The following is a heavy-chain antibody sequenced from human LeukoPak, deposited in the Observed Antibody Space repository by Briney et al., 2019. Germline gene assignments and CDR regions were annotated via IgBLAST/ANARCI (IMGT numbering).Heavy chain of an antibody. Sequence: SETLSLTCTVSGGSISSYYWSWIRQPPGKGLEWIGYIYYSGSTNYNPTLKSRVTISVDTSKNQFSLKLSSVTAADTAVYYCASGPIEPYSIRGYYFDYWGQGTLVTVSS. V-gene: IGHV4-59*01. J-gene: IGHJ4*02. CDR1: GGSISSYY. D-gene: IGHD3-10*01. CDR2: IYYSGST. CDR3: ASGPIEPYSIRGYYFDY.